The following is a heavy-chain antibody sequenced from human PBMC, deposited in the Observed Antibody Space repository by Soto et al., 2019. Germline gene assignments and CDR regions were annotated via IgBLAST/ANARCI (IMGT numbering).Heavy chain of an antibody. Sequence: QVQLQESGPGLVKPSETLSLTCTVSGGSVSSGSYYWSWIRQPPGKGLEWIGYIHYSGSTNYNPSLKSGVTILVDTAKHQFSLKLSSVTAADKAVYYCARYAKGYCSGGSCYGRNYFDYWGQGTLGTVSS. CDR1: GGSVSSGSYY. CDR3: ARYAKGYCSGGSCYGRNYFDY. J-gene: IGHJ4*02. V-gene: IGHV4-61*01. CDR2: IHYSGST. D-gene: IGHD2-15*01.